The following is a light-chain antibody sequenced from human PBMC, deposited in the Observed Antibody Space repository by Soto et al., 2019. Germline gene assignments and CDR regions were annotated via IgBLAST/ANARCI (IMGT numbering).Light chain of an antibody. V-gene: IGLV1-44*01. CDR2: NNN. J-gene: IGLJ3*02. CDR1: SSSIGSNT. Sequence: QAVVTQAPSASGTPGQRVTISCSGSSSSIGSNTVNWYQQLPGTAPKLLIYNNNQRPSGVPDRFSGSKSGTSASLAISGLQSEDEADYYCAAWDDSLNGWVFGGGTKLTVL. CDR3: AAWDDSLNGWV.